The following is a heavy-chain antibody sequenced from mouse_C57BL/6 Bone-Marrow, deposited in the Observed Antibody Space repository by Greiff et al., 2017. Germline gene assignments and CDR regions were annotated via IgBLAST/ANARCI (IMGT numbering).Heavy chain of an antibody. J-gene: IGHJ3*01. CDR3: ARGRWLPAWFAY. D-gene: IGHD2-3*01. CDR2: IHPNSGST. Sequence: VQLQQPGAELVKPGASVKLSCKASGYTFTSYWMHWVKQRPGQGLEWIGMIHPNSGSTNYNEKFKSKATLTVDKSSSTAYMQLSSLTSEDSAVYYCARGRWLPAWFAYWGQGTLVTVSA. CDR1: GYTFTSYW. V-gene: IGHV1-64*01.